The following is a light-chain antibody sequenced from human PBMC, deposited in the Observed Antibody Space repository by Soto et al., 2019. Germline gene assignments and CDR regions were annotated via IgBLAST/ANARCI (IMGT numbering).Light chain of an antibody. CDR3: QQYCSPPLLWT. V-gene: IGKV4-1*01. CDR2: WAS. Sequence: DIVMTQSPDSLAVSLGERATINCKSSQRVLYSSNNKNYLAWYQQKPGQPPKLLIYWASTRESGVPDRFSGSESGTDFTLTISSLQAEDVAVYYCQQYCSPPLLWTVGQGTKVEIK. CDR1: QRVLYSSNNKNY. J-gene: IGKJ1*01.